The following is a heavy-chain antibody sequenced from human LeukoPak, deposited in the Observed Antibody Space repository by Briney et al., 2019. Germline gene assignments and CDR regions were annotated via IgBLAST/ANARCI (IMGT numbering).Heavy chain of an antibody. D-gene: IGHD5-18*01. CDR2: IYYSGST. V-gene: IGHV4-59*01. CDR1: GGSISCYY. J-gene: IGHJ3*02. Sequence: SEPLSLTFTVSGGSISCYYWSWIRPPPGKGVGWIGYIYYSGSTNYNPSLKSRVTISVDTSKNQFSLKLSSVTAADTAVYYCARGVIQLSTDAFDIWGQGTMVTVSS. CDR3: ARGVIQLSTDAFDI.